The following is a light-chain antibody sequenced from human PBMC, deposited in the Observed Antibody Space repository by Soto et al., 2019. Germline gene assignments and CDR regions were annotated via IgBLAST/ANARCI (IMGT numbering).Light chain of an antibody. CDR2: VAS. CDR3: QQYNSYSWT. CDR1: QSVSNN. J-gene: IGKJ1*01. V-gene: IGKV3D-15*01. Sequence: EIVLAQSPATLSVSPGERATLSCRASQSVSNNYLAWYQQKPGQAPRLLIYVASNRATGIPDRFSGSGSGTDFTLTISSLQPDDFATYYCQQYNSYSWTFGQGTKVDIK.